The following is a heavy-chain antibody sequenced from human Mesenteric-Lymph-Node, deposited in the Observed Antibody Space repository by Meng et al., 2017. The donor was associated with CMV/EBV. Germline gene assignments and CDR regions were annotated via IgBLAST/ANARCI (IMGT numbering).Heavy chain of an antibody. CDR3: VREAWTPRSGRLYYFDL. J-gene: IGHJ4*02. Sequence: SFESYVINWVRQAPGQGLEWMGGITPFHGSTDYAQRFQGRVTVSTTQSRSTVYMDLRSLTPGDTAVYYCVREAWTPRSGRLYYFDLWGQGTLVTVSS. CDR2: ITPFHGST. CDR1: SFESYV. D-gene: IGHD3/OR15-3a*01. V-gene: IGHV1-69*05.